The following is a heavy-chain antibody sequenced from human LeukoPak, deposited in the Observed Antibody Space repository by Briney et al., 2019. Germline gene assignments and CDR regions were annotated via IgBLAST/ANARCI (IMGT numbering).Heavy chain of an antibody. J-gene: IGHJ4*02. V-gene: IGHV3-21*01. Sequence: GGSLRLSCAASGFTFSSYAMNWVRQAPGKGLEWVSSISSSSSYIYYADSVKGRFTISRDNAKNSLYLQMNSLRAEDTAVYYCAKVGVYSADYWGQGTLVTVSS. D-gene: IGHD6-13*01. CDR3: AKVGVYSADY. CDR2: ISSSSSYI. CDR1: GFTFSSYA.